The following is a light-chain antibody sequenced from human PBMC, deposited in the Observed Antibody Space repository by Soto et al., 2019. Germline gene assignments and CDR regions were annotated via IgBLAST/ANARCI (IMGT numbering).Light chain of an antibody. V-gene: IGKV3-20*01. CDR3: QQYGASPLFT. J-gene: IGKJ3*01. Sequence: EVVLTQSPGTLSLSPGERATLSCRASQGVTTAYLAWYQHKPGQAPRLLIYGASNRATGIPDRFSGSGSGTDLTLTISRLEPEDFAVYSCQQYGASPLFTFGPGTKVDL. CDR2: GAS. CDR1: QGVTTAY.